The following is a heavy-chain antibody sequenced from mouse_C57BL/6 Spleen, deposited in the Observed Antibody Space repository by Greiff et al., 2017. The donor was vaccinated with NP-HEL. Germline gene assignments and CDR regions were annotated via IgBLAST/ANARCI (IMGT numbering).Heavy chain of an antibody. CDR3: ARMSYDYDEGDYFDD. CDR2: LYPGSGNT. J-gene: IGHJ2*01. CDR1: GYSFTSYY. Sequence: VQLQQSGPELVKPGASVKISCKASGYSFTSYYIHWVKQRPGPGLEWIGWLYPGSGNTKYNEKFKGKATLTADTSSSTAYMQLSSLTSEDSAVYYCARMSYDYDEGDYFDDWGQGTTLTVSS. D-gene: IGHD2-4*01. V-gene: IGHV1-66*01.